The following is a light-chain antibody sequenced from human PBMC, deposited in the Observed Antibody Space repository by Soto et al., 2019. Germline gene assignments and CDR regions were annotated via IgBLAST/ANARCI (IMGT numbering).Light chain of an antibody. CDR2: DAS. CDR1: QSVSSY. CDR3: QQRSNWPPWT. Sequence: EIVLTQSPATLSLSPGERATLSCRASQSVSSYLAWYQQKPGQAPRLLIYDASNRDTGIPARFSGSRSGTDFTRTIISLEPEEFAVYYCQQRSNWPPWTFGQGTKVEIK. V-gene: IGKV3-11*01. J-gene: IGKJ1*01.